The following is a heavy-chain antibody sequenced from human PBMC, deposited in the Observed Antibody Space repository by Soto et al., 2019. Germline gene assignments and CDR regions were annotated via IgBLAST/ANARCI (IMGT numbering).Heavy chain of an antibody. CDR2: IYTSGST. V-gene: IGHV4-4*07. Sequence: QVQLQESGPGLVKPSETLSLTCTVSGGSISSYYWSWIRQPAGKGLEWIGRIYTSGSTNYNPSLKSRVTMSVDTSKNQFSLKLISVTAADTAVYYCARVGGTVVTSYWYFDLWGRGTLVPVSS. D-gene: IGHD2-15*01. J-gene: IGHJ2*01. CDR1: GGSISSYY. CDR3: ARVGGTVVTSYWYFDL.